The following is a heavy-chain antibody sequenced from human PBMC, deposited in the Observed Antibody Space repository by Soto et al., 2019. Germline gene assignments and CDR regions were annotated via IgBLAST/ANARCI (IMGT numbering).Heavy chain of an antibody. CDR1: GFTFSSYA. D-gene: IGHD3-10*01. CDR2: ISGSGGST. CDR3: AKDYYGSGSYYPGLGY. V-gene: IGHV3-23*01. Sequence: GGSLRLSCAASGFTFSSYAMSWVRQAPGKGLEWVSAISGSGGSTYYADSVKGRFTISRDNSKNSLYLQMNSLRTEDTALYYCAKDYYGSGSYYPGLGYWGQGTLVTVSS. J-gene: IGHJ4*02.